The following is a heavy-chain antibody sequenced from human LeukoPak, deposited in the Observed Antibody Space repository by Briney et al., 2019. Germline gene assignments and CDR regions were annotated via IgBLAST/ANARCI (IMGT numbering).Heavy chain of an antibody. V-gene: IGHV3-66*01. J-gene: IGHJ4*02. CDR2: IYSGGST. CDR3: ATEGY. CDR1: GFTVSSNY. Sequence: GGSLRLSCAASGFTVSSNYMIWVRQAPWKGLEWVSTIYSGGSTYYADSVKGRFTISRDNSKNTLFLQTNSLSAGDTAVYYCATEGYWGQGTLVTVSS.